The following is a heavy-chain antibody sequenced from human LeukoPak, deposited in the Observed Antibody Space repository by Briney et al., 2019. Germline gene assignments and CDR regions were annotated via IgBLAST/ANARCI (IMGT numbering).Heavy chain of an antibody. V-gene: IGHV4-39*01. CDR2: IYYSGST. Sequence: SETLSLTCTVSGGSISSSSYYWGWIRQPPGKGLEWIGSIYYSGSTYYNPSLKSRVTIPVDTSKNQFSLKLSSVTAADTAVYYCARLSLDYCHPHNWGQGTLVTVSS. CDR3: ARLSLDYCHPHN. D-gene: IGHD2/OR15-2a*01. CDR1: GGSISSSSYY. J-gene: IGHJ4*02.